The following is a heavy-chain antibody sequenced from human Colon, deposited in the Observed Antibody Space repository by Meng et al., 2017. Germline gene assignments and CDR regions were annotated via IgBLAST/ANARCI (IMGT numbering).Heavy chain of an antibody. Sequence: VLLQESGAGLVGPSETLSPTCTVSGGSVSSGNYYWSWVRQPPGKRLEWIASGSANFHPSLKSRVIMSVDTSKNQFSLRLTSVTAADTAVYYCARVPGIAVAGSGFGYFDLWGRGTLVTVSS. D-gene: IGHD6-19*01. CDR2: GSA. CDR1: GGSVSSGNYY. CDR3: ARVPGIAVAGSGFGYFDL. V-gene: IGHV4-61*01. J-gene: IGHJ2*01.